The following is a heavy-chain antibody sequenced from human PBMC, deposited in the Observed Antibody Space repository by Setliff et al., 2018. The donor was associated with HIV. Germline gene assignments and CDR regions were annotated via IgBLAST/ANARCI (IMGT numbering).Heavy chain of an antibody. CDR2: LHHSGNT. CDR1: DYSISSAHN. V-gene: IGHV4-38-2*02. Sequence: SETLSLTCDVSDYSISSAHNWAWIRQAPGRGLEWIGSLHHSGNTHYKPSLKSRVSIFLDTSKKQLSLKLRSVTAADTAVYYCAREGGYCGSIPCFGFGYWGQGTLVTVSS. D-gene: IGHD2-2*01. CDR3: AREGGYCGSIPCFGFGY. J-gene: IGHJ4*01.